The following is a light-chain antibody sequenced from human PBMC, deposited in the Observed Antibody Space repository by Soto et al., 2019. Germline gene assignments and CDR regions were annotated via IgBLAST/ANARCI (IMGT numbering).Light chain of an antibody. CDR3: QSSDSTSEV. J-gene: IGLJ2*01. CDR2: EDN. CDR1: SGSVGSSY. Sequence: NFMLTQPHSLSESPGKTVTISCTGSSGSVGSSYVEWYEQRPGSAPTTVIYEDNLRPSGVPDRFSGSIDRSSNSASLTIAGLEPEDEADYYCQSSDSTSEVFGGGTKLTVL. V-gene: IGLV6-57*02.